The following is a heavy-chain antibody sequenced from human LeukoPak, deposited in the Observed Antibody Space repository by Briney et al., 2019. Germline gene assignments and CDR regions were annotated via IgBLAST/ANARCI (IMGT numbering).Heavy chain of an antibody. CDR3: AMCSGYSNWFDP. V-gene: IGHV4-59*01. Sequence: SETLSLTCTVSGGSISSYYWSWIRQPPGKGLEWIGYIYYSGSTNYNPSLKSRVTISVDTSKNQFSLKLSSVTAADTAVYYCAMCSGYSNWFDPWGQGTLVTVSS. D-gene: IGHD3-22*01. J-gene: IGHJ5*02. CDR1: GGSISSYY. CDR2: IYYSGST.